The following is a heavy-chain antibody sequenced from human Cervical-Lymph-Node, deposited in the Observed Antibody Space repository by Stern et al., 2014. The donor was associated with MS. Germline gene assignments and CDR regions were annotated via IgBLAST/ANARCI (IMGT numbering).Heavy chain of an antibody. CDR1: GYTFTNYY. Sequence: QVQLVQSGPEVKKPGASVMVSCKTSGYTFTNYYIHWVRQDPGQGLEWMGIINPNGSVTASAQKFQGRLTMTRDTSTTTVYMRLITLTSEDTAMYYCTRAVGGVGREWGQGTLVFVSS. CDR3: TRAVGGVGRE. V-gene: IGHV1-46*01. J-gene: IGHJ4*02. CDR2: INPNGSVT. D-gene: IGHD3-16*01.